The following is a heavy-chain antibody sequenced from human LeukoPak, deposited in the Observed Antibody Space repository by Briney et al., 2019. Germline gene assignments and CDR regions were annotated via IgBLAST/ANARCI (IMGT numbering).Heavy chain of an antibody. J-gene: IGHJ6*02. CDR2: VSAYKSNT. Sequence: ASVKVSCKTSGYTFANYGISWVRQAPGQGLEWLGWVSAYKSNTTYPQKFQGRVTMTTDTSTSTAYMELRSLRSDDTAVYYCARERYSGYDVGYGMDVWGQGTTVTVSS. V-gene: IGHV1-18*01. CDR3: ARERYSGYDVGYGMDV. D-gene: IGHD5-12*01. CDR1: GYTFANYG.